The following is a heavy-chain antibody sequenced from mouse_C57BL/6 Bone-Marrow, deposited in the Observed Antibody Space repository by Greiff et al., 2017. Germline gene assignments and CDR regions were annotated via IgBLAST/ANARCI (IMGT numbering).Heavy chain of an antibody. CDR3: ARSSLLNMDY. CDR2: ISSGSSTI. CDR1: GFTFSDYG. Sequence: EVQVVESGGGLVKPGGSLKLSCAASGFTFSDYGMHWVRQAPEQGLEWVAYISSGSSTIYYADTVKGRFTISRDNAKNTLFLQMTSLRSEDTAMYYCARSSLLNMDYWGQGTSVTVSS. V-gene: IGHV5-17*01. J-gene: IGHJ4*01. D-gene: IGHD2-10*01.